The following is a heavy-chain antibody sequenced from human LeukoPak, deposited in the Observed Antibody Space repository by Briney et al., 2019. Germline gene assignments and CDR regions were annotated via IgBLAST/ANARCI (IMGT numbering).Heavy chain of an antibody. CDR1: GGSISSCY. V-gene: IGHV4-59*01. D-gene: IGHD3-22*01. J-gene: IGHJ3*02. Sequence: ASETLSLTCTVSGGSISSCYWSWIRQPPGKGLEWIGYIYYSGSTNYNPSLKSRVTISVDTSKNQFSLKLSSVTAADTAVYYCAREAMIVGNGAFDIWGQGTMVTVSS. CDR3: AREAMIVGNGAFDI. CDR2: IYYSGST.